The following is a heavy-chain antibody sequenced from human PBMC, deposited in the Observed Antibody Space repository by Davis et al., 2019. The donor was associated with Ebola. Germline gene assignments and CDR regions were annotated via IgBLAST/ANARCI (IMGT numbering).Heavy chain of an antibody. CDR1: GYTFKNYA. J-gene: IGHJ3*02. CDR3: ARTSIVGTTTTASDI. CDR2: ISAYNGHT. V-gene: IGHV1-18*01. Sequence: ASVKVSCKASGYTFKNYAISWVRQAPRQGLEWMGWISAYNGHTNYAQILQGRVTMTTDTSTGTAYMELRSLRSDDTAVYFCARTSIVGTTTTASDIWGQGTMVTVSS. D-gene: IGHD1-26*01.